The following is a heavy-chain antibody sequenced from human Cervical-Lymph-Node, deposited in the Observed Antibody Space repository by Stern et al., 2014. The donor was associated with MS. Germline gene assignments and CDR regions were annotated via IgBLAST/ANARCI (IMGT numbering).Heavy chain of an antibody. Sequence: QITLKESGPTLVNPTQTLTLTCAFSGFSLSTTGVGVGWIRQPPGKALEWLALIYWGADKRSSPSLKSRLTITKDTSKSQVDLTLTNVDPVDTATYYCAHSPPSDDDAFDIWGQGTMVTISS. J-gene: IGHJ3*02. CDR2: IYWGADK. CDR3: AHSPPSDDDAFDI. CDR1: GFSLSTTGVG. V-gene: IGHV2-5*02. D-gene: IGHD2-21*02.